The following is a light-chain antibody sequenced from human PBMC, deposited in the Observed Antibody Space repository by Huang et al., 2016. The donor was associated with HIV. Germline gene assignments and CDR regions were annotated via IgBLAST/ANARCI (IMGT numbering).Light chain of an antibody. CDR1: QSISTN. CDR3: QQYNNWPPPMYT. CDR2: AAS. J-gene: IGKJ2*01. V-gene: IGKV3-15*01. Sequence: EIVMTQSPATLSVSPGERATLSGRASQSISTNLAWYQQKPGQAPRLLLYAASTRATGGPARFSGSGSGTEFTLSISSLQSEDFAVYFCQQYNNWPPPMYTFGQGTRLEIK.